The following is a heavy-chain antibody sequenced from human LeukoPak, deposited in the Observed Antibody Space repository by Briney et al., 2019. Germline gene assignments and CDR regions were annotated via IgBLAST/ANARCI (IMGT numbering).Heavy chain of an antibody. V-gene: IGHV1-2*02. J-gene: IGHJ4*03. Sequence: ASVKVSCKASGYTFTSYYMHCVRQAPGQGLEWMGWINPNSGGTNYAQKFQGRVTITRDTSISTAYMELSRLKSDDTAVYYCAREKLGRTDNFDYWGQGTLVTVSS. CDR2: INPNSGGT. CDR3: AREKLGRTDNFDY. CDR1: GYTFTSYY. D-gene: IGHD7-27*01.